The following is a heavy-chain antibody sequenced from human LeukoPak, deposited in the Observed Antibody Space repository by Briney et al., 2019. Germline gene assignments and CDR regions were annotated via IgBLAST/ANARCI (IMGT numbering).Heavy chain of an antibody. V-gene: IGHV3-21*01. CDR2: ISSSSSYI. J-gene: IGHJ3*02. CDR1: GFTFSSYS. D-gene: IGHD6-13*01. CDR3: ARERVTYSSSGVAFDI. Sequence: PGGSLRLSCAASGFTFSSYSMNWVRQAPGKGLEWVSSISSSSSYIYYADSVKGRFTISRDNAKNSLYLQMNSLRAEDTAVYYCARERVTYSSSGVAFDIWGQGTMVTVSS.